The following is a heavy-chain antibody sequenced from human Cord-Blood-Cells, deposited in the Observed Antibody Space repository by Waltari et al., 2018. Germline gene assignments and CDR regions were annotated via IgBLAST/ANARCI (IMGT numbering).Heavy chain of an antibody. CDR1: GDRCPSQRAA. CDR2: TYYRSKWYN. Sequence: QVQLQQSGPGLVKPSQTLSLTCALLGDRCPSQRAAWTWNRPSPSRGLEWLGRTYYRSKWYNDYAVSVKSRITINPDTSKNQFSLQLNSVTPEDTAVYYCAREAGGAFDIWGQGTMVTVSS. J-gene: IGHJ3*02. CDR3: AREAGGAFDI. V-gene: IGHV6-1*01.